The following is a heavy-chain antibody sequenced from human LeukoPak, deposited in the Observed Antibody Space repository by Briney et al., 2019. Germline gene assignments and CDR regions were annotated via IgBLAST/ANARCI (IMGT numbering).Heavy chain of an antibody. Sequence: PGRSLRLSCSASGFTVSSNDMSWVRQAPGKGLEWVSLIYSGADTYYADSVKGRFTISRDISKNTVYFRMDSLRAEDTAVYYCASLIRGAFDVWGQGTMVTVSS. J-gene: IGHJ3*01. CDR1: GFTVSSND. D-gene: IGHD3-10*01. V-gene: IGHV3-53*01. CDR2: IYSGADT. CDR3: ASLIRGAFDV.